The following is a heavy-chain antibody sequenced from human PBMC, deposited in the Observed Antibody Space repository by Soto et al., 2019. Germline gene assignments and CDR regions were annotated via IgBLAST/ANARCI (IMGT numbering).Heavy chain of an antibody. V-gene: IGHV3-30-3*01. Sequence: QVPLVESGGGVVQPGRSLRLSCAASGFTFSSYAMHWVRQAPGKGLEWVAVISYDGSNKYYADSVKGRFTISRDNSKNTLYLQMNSLRAEDTAVYYCARVKGKEWELYFDYWGQGTLVTVSS. CDR3: ARVKGKEWELYFDY. D-gene: IGHD1-26*01. CDR1: GFTFSSYA. J-gene: IGHJ4*02. CDR2: ISYDGSNK.